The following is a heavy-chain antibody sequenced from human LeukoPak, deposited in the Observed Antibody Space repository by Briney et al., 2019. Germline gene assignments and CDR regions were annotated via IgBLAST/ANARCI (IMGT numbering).Heavy chain of an antibody. CDR1: AFTFDDYG. J-gene: IGHJ4*02. CDR2: INWNGGST. V-gene: IGHV3-20*04. D-gene: IGHD6-19*01. CDR3: ARVSSGWSPDY. Sequence: GGSLRLSCAAYAFTFDDYGMSWVRQAPGKGLEWVSGINWNGGSTGYADSVKGRFTISRDNAKNSLYLQMNSLRAEDTALYYCARVSSGWSPDYWGQGTLVTVSS.